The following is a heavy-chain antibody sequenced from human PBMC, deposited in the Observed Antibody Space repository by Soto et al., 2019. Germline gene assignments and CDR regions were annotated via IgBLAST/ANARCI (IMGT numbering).Heavy chain of an antibody. D-gene: IGHD1-26*01. CDR3: TRRYSGYVDY. CDR2: IKSKTDGGTT. V-gene: IGHV3-15*07. CDR1: SVSNAW. Sequence: SVSNAWMNWVRQAPGKGLAWVGRIKSKTDGGTTDYAAPVKGRFTISRDDSKNTLYLQMNSLKTEDTAVYYCTRRYSGYVDYWGQGTLVTVSS. J-gene: IGHJ4*02.